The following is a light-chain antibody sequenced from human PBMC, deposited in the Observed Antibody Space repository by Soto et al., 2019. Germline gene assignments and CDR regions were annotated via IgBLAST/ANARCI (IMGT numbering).Light chain of an antibody. J-gene: IGKJ3*01. CDR1: QAISSY. Sequence: DVHLTQSPSFLSASVGDRVTITCRASQAISSYFAWYQQKPGKAPKLLINAASTLRSGVPSRFSGSGSGTDFTLTIDSLQPEDFATYYCQQSYNSPFNFGPGTKVDIK. CDR3: QQSYNSPFN. V-gene: IGKV1-39*01. CDR2: AAS.